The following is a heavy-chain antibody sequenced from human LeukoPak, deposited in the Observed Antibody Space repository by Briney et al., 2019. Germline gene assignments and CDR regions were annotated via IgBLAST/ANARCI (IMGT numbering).Heavy chain of an antibody. CDR2: INPNSGDT. D-gene: IGHD3-16*01. J-gene: IGHJ6*02. Sequence: ASVTVSFTASGYSFTGYFMQWVRQAPGQGLEWMGWINPNSGDTNYAQKFQGRVTMTRDTSISTAYMELSRLRSDDAAVYYCARRFYYAMDVWGQGTTVTVSS. CDR1: GYSFTGYF. CDR3: ARRFYYAMDV. V-gene: IGHV1-2*02.